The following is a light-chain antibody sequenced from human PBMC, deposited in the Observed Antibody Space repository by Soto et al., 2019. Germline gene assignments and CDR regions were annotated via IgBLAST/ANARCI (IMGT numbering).Light chain of an antibody. V-gene: IGKV3-11*01. CDR2: DAS. J-gene: IGKJ4*01. CDR1: QSVSSY. Sequence: EIVLTQSPATLSLSPGERATLSCRASQSVSSYLAWYQQKPGQAPRLLIYDASNRATGIPARFSGSGSGTDFTLTISSLEPEDVAVYYCQQRSNWPPVATFGGGTKVEIK. CDR3: QQRSNWPPVAT.